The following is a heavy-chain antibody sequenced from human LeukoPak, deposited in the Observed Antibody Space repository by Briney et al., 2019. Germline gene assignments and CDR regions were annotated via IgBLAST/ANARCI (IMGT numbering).Heavy chain of an antibody. J-gene: IGHJ6*03. D-gene: IGHD2-15*01. CDR3: AKNGDRGAYCSGGSCYPYYYYYMDV. V-gene: IGHV4-39*07. CDR1: GGSLSSSSYY. Sequence: SETLSLTCTVSGGSLSSSSYYWGWIRQPPGKGLEWIGSIYYSGSTYYNPSLKSRVTISVDTPKNQFSLKLSSVTAADTAVYYCAKNGDRGAYCSGGSCYPYYYYYMDVWGKGTTVTISS. CDR2: IYYSGST.